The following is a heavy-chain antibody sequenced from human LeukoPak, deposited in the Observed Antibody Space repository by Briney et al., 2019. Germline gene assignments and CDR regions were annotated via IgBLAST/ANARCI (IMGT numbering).Heavy chain of an antibody. D-gene: IGHD6-19*01. CDR1: GFTFSSYW. Sequence: GGSLRLSCAASGFTFSSYWMSWVRQAPGKGLEWVANIKQDGSEKYYVDSVKGRFTISRDNAKNSLYLQMNSLRAEDTAVYYCARVLWVSGWYRTYYFDYWGQGTLVTVSS. CDR3: ARVLWVSGWYRTYYFDY. J-gene: IGHJ4*02. V-gene: IGHV3-7*01. CDR2: IKQDGSEK.